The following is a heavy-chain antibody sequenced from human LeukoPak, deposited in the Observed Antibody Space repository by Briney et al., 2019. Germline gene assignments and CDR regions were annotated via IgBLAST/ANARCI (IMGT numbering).Heavy chain of an antibody. CDR2: ISAYNGNT. J-gene: IGHJ4*02. CDR1: GYTFTSYG. D-gene: IGHD2-21*02. V-gene: IGHV1-18*01. CDR3: ARERGRSSGGGDCYLDY. Sequence: ASVKVSCKASGYTFTSYGISWVRQAPGQGLEWMGWISAYNGNTNYAQKLQGRVTMTTDTSTSTAYTELRSLRSDDTAVYYCARERGRSSGGGDCYLDYWGQGTLVTVSS.